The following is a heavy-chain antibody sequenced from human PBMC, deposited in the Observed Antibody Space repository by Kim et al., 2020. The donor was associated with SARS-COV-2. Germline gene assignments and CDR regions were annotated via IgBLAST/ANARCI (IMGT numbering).Heavy chain of an antibody. CDR3: SGAYDYFGLDY. J-gene: IGHJ4*02. Sequence: GGSLRLSCAASGFNFNKYGMHWVRQPPGKGLEWVAGIWYDGSKKYYTDSVKGPFTISKDESKSTLFLQMNSLRADDTAVYFYSGAYDYFGLDYWGQGTLVTVSS. D-gene: IGHD5-12*01. CDR1: GFNFNKYG. V-gene: IGHV3-33*01. CDR2: IWYDGSKK.